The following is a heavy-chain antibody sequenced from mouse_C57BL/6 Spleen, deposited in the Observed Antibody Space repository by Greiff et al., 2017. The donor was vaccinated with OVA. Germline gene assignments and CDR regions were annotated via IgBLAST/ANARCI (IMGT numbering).Heavy chain of an antibody. V-gene: IGHV1-82*01. CDR3: GGGNWESCFGY. J-gene: IGHJ2*01. D-gene: IGHD4-1*01. Sequence: VQLQQSGPELVKPGASVKISCKASGYAFSSSWMNWVKQRPGKGLEWIGRIYPGDGDTNYNGKFKGKATLTADKSSSTSYMLRSSLTSEDAAVYFCGGGNWESCFGYWGQGTTLTVSS. CDR2: IYPGDGDT. CDR1: GYAFSSSW.